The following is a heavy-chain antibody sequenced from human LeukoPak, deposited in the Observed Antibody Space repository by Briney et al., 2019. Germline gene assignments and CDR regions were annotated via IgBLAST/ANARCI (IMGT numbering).Heavy chain of an antibody. CDR2: ISSSSSYI. J-gene: IGHJ4*02. Sequence: GGSLRLSCAASGFTFSSYSMNWVRQAPGKGLEWVSSISSSSSYIYYADSVKGRFTISRDNAKNSLYLKMNSLRAEDTAVYYCARNPYGSGSYYIYWGQGTLVTVSS. CDR3: ARNPYGSGSYYIY. CDR1: GFTFSSYS. V-gene: IGHV3-21*01. D-gene: IGHD3-10*01.